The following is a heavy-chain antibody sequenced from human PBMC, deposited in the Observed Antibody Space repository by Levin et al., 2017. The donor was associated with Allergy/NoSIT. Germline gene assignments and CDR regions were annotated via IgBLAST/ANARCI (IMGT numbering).Heavy chain of an antibody. CDR3: ARARGYSGYGYYYYYYMDV. Sequence: ASVKVSCKASGYTFTSYDINWVRQATGQGLEWMGWMNPNSGNTGYAQKFQGRVTMTRNTSISTAYMELSSLRSEDTAVYYCARARGYSGYGYYYYYYMDVWGKGTTVTVSS. J-gene: IGHJ6*03. V-gene: IGHV1-8*01. CDR2: MNPNSGNT. CDR1: GYTFTSYD. D-gene: IGHD5-12*01.